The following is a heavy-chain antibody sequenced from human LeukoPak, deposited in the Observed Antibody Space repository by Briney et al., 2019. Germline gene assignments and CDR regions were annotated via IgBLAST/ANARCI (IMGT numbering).Heavy chain of an antibody. D-gene: IGHD3-10*01. CDR2: INPNSGGT. CDR1: GYTSTGYY. Sequence: RASVKVSCKASGYTSTGYYMHWVRQAPGQGLEWMGWINPNSGGTNYAQKFQGRVTMTRDTSISTAYMELSRLRSDDTAVYYCARAHRHGSGSYGISGDYWGQGTLVTVSS. CDR3: ARAHRHGSGSYGISGDY. J-gene: IGHJ4*02. V-gene: IGHV1-2*02.